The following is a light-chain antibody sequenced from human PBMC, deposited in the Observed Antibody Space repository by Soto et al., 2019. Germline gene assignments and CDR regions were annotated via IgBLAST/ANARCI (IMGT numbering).Light chain of an antibody. CDR2: AAS. J-gene: IGKJ2*01. V-gene: IGKV1-9*01. CDR1: QGIGSY. CDR3: QQYSSHYT. Sequence: QLTQSPSSLSASVGDRFTITCRASQGIGSYLAWYQQKPGEAPXXLIFAASTLQSGVPSRFSGSGSGTQFTLTISSLTPDDFATDYCQQYSSHYTFGQGTKVDIK.